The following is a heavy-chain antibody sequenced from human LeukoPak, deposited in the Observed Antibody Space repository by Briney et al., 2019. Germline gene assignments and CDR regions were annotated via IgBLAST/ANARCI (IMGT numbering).Heavy chain of an antibody. CDR3: ATIGSNGGAGVGLFDY. CDR1: GGSISSYY. D-gene: IGHD4-23*01. V-gene: IGHV4-59*08. CDR2: IYYSGST. Sequence: SETLSLTCTVSGGSISSYYWSWIRQPPGKGLEWIGYIYYSGSTNYNPSLKSRVTISVDTSKNQFSLKLSSVTAADTAVYYCATIGSNGGAGVGLFDYWGQGTLVTVSS. J-gene: IGHJ4*02.